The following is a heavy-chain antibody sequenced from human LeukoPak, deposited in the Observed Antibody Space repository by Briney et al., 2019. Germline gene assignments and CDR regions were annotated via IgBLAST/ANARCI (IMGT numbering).Heavy chain of an antibody. D-gene: IGHD2-2*01. V-gene: IGHV1-18*01. CDR2: ISAYNGNT. CDR1: GYTFTSYG. J-gene: IGHJ4*02. CDR3: ARDYCSSTSCYCGY. Sequence: ASVKVSCKASGYTFTSYGISWVRQAPGQGLEWMGWISAYNGNTNYAQKLQGRVTMTTDTSTSTAYMELRSLRSDDTAVYYCARDYCSSTSCYCGYWGPGTLVSVSS.